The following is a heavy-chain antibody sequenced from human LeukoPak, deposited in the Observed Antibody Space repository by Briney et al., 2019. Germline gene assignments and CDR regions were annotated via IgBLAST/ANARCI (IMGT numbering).Heavy chain of an antibody. V-gene: IGHV4-59*08. Sequence: KSSETLSLTCSVSGGSMSPYYWNWIRQPPGKGLEWVGYIHYGGSSNYNPSLKSRVTISLDTSKNQFSLKLTSVTAADTAVYYCARSFAYSSSRFDPWGQGTLVTVSS. CDR3: ARSFAYSSSRFDP. CDR2: IHYGGSS. D-gene: IGHD6-13*01. CDR1: GGSMSPYY. J-gene: IGHJ5*02.